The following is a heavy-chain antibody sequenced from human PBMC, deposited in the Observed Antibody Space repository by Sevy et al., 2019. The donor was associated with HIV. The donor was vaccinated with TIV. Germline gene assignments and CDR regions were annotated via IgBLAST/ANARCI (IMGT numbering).Heavy chain of an antibody. CDR1: GGSFSGYY. CDR2: INHSGGT. D-gene: IGHD2-15*01. CDR3: ARHCTGSSCSHAFDI. Sequence: SETLSLTCAVYGGSFSGYYWSWIRQPPGKGLEWIGEINHSGGTNYNPSLKNRVTISVDTSKNQFSLKLNSVTAADTAVYYCARHCTGSSCSHAFDIWGQGTMVTVSS. J-gene: IGHJ3*02. V-gene: IGHV4-34*01.